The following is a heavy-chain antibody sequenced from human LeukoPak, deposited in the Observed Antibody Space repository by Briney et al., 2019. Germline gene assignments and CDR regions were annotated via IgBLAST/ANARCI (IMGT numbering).Heavy chain of an antibody. J-gene: IGHJ4*02. CDR3: AKGGSSWQFDY. Sequence: PGRSLRLSCAASGFTFSSYSMNWVRQAPGKGLEWVAFIRYDGSNKYYADSVKGRFTISRDNSKNTLYLQMNSLRAEDTAVYYCAKGGSSWQFDYWGQGTLVTVSS. D-gene: IGHD6-13*01. CDR1: GFTFSSYS. V-gene: IGHV3-30*02. CDR2: IRYDGSNK.